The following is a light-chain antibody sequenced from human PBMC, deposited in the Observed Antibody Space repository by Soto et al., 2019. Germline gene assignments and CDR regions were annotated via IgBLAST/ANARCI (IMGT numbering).Light chain of an antibody. CDR2: GAA. Sequence: EIVLTQSPGTLSLSPGERVTLSCRASQTLSSNFLAWYQQRPGQAPSLLTYGAANRATGVPDRFSGGGSGTDFTLTISRLEPEDFAVYYCQQFGSAPRTFGQGTKVEIK. CDR1: QTLSSNF. CDR3: QQFGSAPRT. V-gene: IGKV3-20*01. J-gene: IGKJ1*01.